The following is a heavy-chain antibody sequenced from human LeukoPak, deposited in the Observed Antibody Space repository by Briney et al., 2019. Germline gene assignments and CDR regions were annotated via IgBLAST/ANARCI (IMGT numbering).Heavy chain of an antibody. CDR2: IYYSGST. J-gene: IGHJ4*02. D-gene: IGHD4-23*01. V-gene: IGHV4-39*07. CDR1: GGSISSSSYY. Sequence: SETLSLTCTVSGGSISSSSYYWGWIHQPPGKGLEWIGSIYYSGSTYYNPSLKSRVTISVDTSKNQFSLRLSSVTAADTAVYYCVRVDNGGNYFDYWGQGTLVTVSS. CDR3: VRVDNGGNYFDY.